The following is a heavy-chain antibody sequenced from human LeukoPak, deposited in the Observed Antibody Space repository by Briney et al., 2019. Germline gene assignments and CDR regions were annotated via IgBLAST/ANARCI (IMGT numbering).Heavy chain of an antibody. CDR1: GFTFDDYA. V-gene: IGHV3-9*01. CDR2: ISWNSGSI. CDR3: AKGTTATIFGMVAGMDV. Sequence: GGSLRLSCAASGFTFDDYAMHWVRQAPGKGLEWVSGISWNSGSIGYADSVKGRFTISRDNAKNSLYLQMNSLRAEDTALYYCAKGTTATIFGMVAGMDVWGQGTTVTVSS. J-gene: IGHJ6*02. D-gene: IGHD3-3*01.